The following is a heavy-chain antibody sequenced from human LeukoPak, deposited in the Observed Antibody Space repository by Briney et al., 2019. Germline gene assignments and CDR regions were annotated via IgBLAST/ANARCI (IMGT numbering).Heavy chain of an antibody. CDR2: ISSSSSYI. J-gene: IGHJ5*02. CDR1: GFTFSSYS. D-gene: IGHD3-16*01. V-gene: IGHV3-21*04. CDR3: AKDSFLFNYDYVWGSYGP. Sequence: GGSLRLSCAASGFTFSSYSMNWVRQAPGKGLEWVSSISSSSSYIYYADSVKGRFTISRDNSKNTLYLQMNSLRAEDTAVYYCAKDSFLFNYDYVWGSYGPWGQGTLVTVSS.